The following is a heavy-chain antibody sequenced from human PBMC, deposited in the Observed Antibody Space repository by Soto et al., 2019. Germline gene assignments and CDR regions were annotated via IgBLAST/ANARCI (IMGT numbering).Heavy chain of an antibody. CDR1: GGSISSYY. J-gene: IGHJ4*02. CDR2: IDTRGST. V-gene: IGHV4-4*07. D-gene: IGHD5-18*01. CDR3: ATLVDTTTASDY. Sequence: PSETLSLTCTVSGGSISSYYWSWIRQPAGKGLEWIGRIDTRGSTNYNPSLKSRVTMSVDTSKNQYSLKLSSVTAADTAVYYCATLVDTTTASDYWGQGTLVTVS.